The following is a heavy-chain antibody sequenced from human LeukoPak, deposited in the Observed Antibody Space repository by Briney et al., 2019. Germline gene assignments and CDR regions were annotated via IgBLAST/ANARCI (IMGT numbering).Heavy chain of an antibody. CDR2: IIPIFGTA. CDR3: ARVINSGWELLPRSGWFDP. D-gene: IGHD1-26*01. Sequence: SVKVSCKASGGTFSSNAISWVRQAPGQGLEWMGGIIPIFGTANYAQKFQGRVTITADESTSTAYMELSSLRSEDTAVYYCARVINSGWELLPRSGWFDPWGQGTLVTVSS. CDR1: GGTFSSNA. V-gene: IGHV1-69*13. J-gene: IGHJ5*02.